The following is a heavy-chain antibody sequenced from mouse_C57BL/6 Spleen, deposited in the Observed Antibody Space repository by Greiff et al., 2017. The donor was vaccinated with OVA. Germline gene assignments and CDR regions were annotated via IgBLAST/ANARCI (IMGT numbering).Heavy chain of an antibody. J-gene: IGHJ2*01. CDR2: INPSSGYT. V-gene: IGHV1-7*01. Sequence: VQLQQSGAELAKPGASVKLSCTASGYTFTSYWMHWVKQRPGQGLEWIGYINPSSGYTKYNQKFKDKATLTADKSSSTAYMQLSSLTYEDSAVDYCARSLYDYGYFDYWGQGTTLTVAS. CDR1: GYTFTSYW. CDR3: ARSLYDYGYFDY. D-gene: IGHD2-4*01.